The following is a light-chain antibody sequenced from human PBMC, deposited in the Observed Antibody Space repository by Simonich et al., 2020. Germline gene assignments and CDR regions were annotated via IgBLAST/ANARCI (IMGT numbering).Light chain of an antibody. CDR1: SGSVSTSYY. CDR3: VLYMGSGIWV. V-gene: IGLV8-61*01. CDR2: STN. Sequence: TVVTQEPSFSVSPGGPVTLTCGLSSGSVSTSYYPSWYQQTPGQAPRTLIYSTNTRSSGVPDRFSGSILGNKAALTITGAQADDESDYYCVLYMGSGIWVFGGGTKLTVL. J-gene: IGLJ3*02.